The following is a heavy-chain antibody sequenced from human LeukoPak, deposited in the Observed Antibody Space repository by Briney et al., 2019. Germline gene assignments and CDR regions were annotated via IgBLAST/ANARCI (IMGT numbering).Heavy chain of an antibody. J-gene: IGHJ4*02. CDR2: IYYSGNT. Sequence: SETLSLTCTVSGGSTTNYYCSWITQPPGKGLEWIGYIYYSGNTNCNPSLKSRVTISVDTSNNQFSLNLSSVTAADTAVYYCARGPTRYYFDYWGQGTLVTVSS. CDR1: GGSTTNYY. V-gene: IGHV4-59*01. CDR3: ARGPTRYYFDY.